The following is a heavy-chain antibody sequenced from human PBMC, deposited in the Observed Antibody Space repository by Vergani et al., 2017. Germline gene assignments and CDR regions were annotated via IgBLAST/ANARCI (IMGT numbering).Heavy chain of an antibody. CDR2: IKQDGSEK. Sequence: EVQLVESGGGLVQPGGSLRLSCAASGFTFSSYWMSWVRQAPGKGLEWVANIKQDGSEKYYVDSVKGRFTISRDNSKNTLYLQMNSLRAEDTAVYYCAKDSDGGNSGGDYWGQGTLVTVSS. J-gene: IGHJ4*02. V-gene: IGHV3-7*03. CDR1: GFTFSSYW. D-gene: IGHD4-23*01. CDR3: AKDSDGGNSGGDY.